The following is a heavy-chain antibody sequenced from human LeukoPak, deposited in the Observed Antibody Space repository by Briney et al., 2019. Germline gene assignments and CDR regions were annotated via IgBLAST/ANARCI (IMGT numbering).Heavy chain of an antibody. V-gene: IGHV3-33*01. J-gene: IGHJ6*02. CDR3: ASPYYDVLTGYSYYYYGMDV. D-gene: IGHD3-9*01. Sequence: AGGSLRLSCAASGFTFSSYGMHWVRQAPGKGLEWVAVMWYDGSNKYYADSVKGRFTISRDNSKNTLYLQMNSLRAEDTAVYYCASPYYDVLTGYSYYYYGMDVWGQGTTVTVSS. CDR1: GFTFSSYG. CDR2: MWYDGSNK.